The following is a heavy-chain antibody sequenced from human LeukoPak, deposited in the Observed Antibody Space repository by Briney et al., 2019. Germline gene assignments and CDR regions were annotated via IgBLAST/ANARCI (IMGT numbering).Heavy chain of an antibody. CDR2: MNPNSGNT. CDR1: GYTFTSYD. Sequence: GASVKVSCKASGYTFTSYDINWVRQATGQGLEWMGWMNPNSGNTGYAQKFQGRVTMTRNTSISTAYMELSRLRSDDTAVYYCARDLAIYDFWSGYYTRSTITGDYWGQGTLVTVSS. D-gene: IGHD3-3*01. CDR3: ARDLAIYDFWSGYYTRSTITGDY. J-gene: IGHJ4*02. V-gene: IGHV1-8*01.